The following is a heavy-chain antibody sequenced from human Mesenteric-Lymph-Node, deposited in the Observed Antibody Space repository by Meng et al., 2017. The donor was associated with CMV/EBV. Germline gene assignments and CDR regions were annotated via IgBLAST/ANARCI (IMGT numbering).Heavy chain of an antibody. D-gene: IGHD6-6*01. J-gene: IGHJ3*02. CDR1: GFTFSVYG. CDR3: ARESSTKYDAFDI. CDR2: IKRDGNEK. V-gene: IGHV3-7*01. Sequence: GGSLRLSCAASGFTFSVYGMSWVRQAPGKGLECVANIKRDGNEKSYVDSVKGRFTISRDNARNSLYLQMNTLSAEDTAVYYCARESSTKYDAFDIWGQGTKVTVSS.